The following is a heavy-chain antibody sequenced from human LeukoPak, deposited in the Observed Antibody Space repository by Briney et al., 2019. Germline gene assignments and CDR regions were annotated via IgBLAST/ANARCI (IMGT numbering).Heavy chain of an antibody. Sequence: ASVKVSCETSGYTFTANYMQWVRQAPGQGLEWMGWLNPNSGATKYAQKFQGRVTMTRDTSINTAYMELSRLTSDDTAVYYCARSYDFWSGPPFDPWGQGTLVTVSS. J-gene: IGHJ5*02. CDR1: GYTFTANY. CDR2: LNPNSGAT. V-gene: IGHV1-2*02. D-gene: IGHD3-3*01. CDR3: ARSYDFWSGPPFDP.